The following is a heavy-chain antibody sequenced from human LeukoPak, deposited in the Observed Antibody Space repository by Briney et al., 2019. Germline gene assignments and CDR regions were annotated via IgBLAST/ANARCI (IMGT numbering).Heavy chain of an antibody. CDR1: GGSFSTFY. V-gene: IGHV4-34*01. CDR2: INHSGRT. D-gene: IGHD2-15*01. Sequence: PSETLSLTCAAYGGSFSTFYWSWLRQPPGKGLEGIGEINHSGRTNYNPSLKSRITISVDTSKNLFSLKLTSVTAADTAVYYCARNGDSSGGYLFDYWGQGTLVTVSS. J-gene: IGHJ4*02. CDR3: ARNGDSSGGYLFDY.